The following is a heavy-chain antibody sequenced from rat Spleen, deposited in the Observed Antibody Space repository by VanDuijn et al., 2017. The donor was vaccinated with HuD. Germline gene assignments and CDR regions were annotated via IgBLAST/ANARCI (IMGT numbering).Heavy chain of an antibody. V-gene: IGHV3-1*01. D-gene: IGHD2-2*01. CDR3: AGKGYHHFFAY. J-gene: IGHJ3*01. CDR1: GHSISSSY. Sequence: EVQLQESGPGLVKPSQSLSLTCSVTGHSISSSYRWNWIRKFPGNKMEWMGYISYSGSTGYNPSLKSRISITRDTSKNQFFLQLNSVTTEDTATYYWAGKGYHHFFAYWGQGTLVTVSS. CDR2: ISYSGST.